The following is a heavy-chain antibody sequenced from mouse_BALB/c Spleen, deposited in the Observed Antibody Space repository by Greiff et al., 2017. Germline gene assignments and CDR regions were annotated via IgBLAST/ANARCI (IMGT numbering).Heavy chain of an antibody. D-gene: IGHD1-1*01. CDR1: GYTFSSYW. CDR3: ARLGNFYGFAY. CDR2: ILPGSGST. J-gene: IGHJ3*01. Sequence: VQLQQSGAELMKPGASVKISCKATGYTFSSYWIEWVKQRPGHGLEWIGEILPGSGSTNYNEKFKGKATFTADTSSNTAYMQLSSLTSEDSAVYYCARLGNFYGFAYWGQGTLVTVSA. V-gene: IGHV1-9*01.